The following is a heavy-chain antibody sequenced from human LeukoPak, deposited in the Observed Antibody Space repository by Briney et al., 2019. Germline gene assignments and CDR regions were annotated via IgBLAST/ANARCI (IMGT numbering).Heavy chain of an antibody. CDR1: GYSFTTYW. V-gene: IGHV5-51*01. CDR3: ARHPPYSCHWYRFNWFDT. Sequence: GESLKISCKGSGYSFTTYWIAWVRQMPGKGLEWMGIIFPSDSDIRYSPSFQGQVTISADKSISTAYLQWSSLKASDTAIYYCARHPPYSCHWYRFNWFDTWGQGTVVTVS. J-gene: IGHJ5*02. D-gene: IGHD2-15*01. CDR2: IFPSDSDI.